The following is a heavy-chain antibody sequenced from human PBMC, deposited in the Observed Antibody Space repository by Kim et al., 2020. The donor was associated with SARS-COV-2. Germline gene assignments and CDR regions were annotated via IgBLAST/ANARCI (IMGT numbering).Heavy chain of an antibody. V-gene: IGHV4-59*01. CDR1: GGSISSYY. CDR2: IYYSGST. J-gene: IGHJ3*02. Sequence: SETLSLTCTVSGGSISSYYWSWIRQPPGKGLEWIGYIYYSGSTNYNPSLKSRVTISVDTSKNQFSLKLSSVTAADTAVYYCARDRVSAGAFDIWGQGTRVTVSS. CDR3: ARDRVSAGAFDI. D-gene: IGHD6-13*01.